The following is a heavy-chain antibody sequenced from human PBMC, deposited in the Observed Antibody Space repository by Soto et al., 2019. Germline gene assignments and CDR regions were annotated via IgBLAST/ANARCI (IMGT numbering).Heavy chain of an antibody. CDR2: ISSSSSYI. J-gene: IGHJ4*02. Sequence: GGSLRLSCAASGFTFSSYSMNWVRQAPGKGLEWVSSISSSSSYIYYADSVKGRFTISRDNAKNSLYLQMNSLRAEDTAVYYCARDQPDDIVVVPAAIPFDYWGQGTLVTVSS. CDR3: ARDQPDDIVVVPAAIPFDY. CDR1: GFTFSSYS. D-gene: IGHD2-2*01. V-gene: IGHV3-21*01.